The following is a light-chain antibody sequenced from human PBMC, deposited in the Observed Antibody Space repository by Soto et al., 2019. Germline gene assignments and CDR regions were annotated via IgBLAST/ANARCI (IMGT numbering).Light chain of an antibody. CDR3: QQRSDWPIT. CDR1: QTVSGN. J-gene: IGKJ5*01. Sequence: ETVLTQSPGTLSLSPLERATVSXRASQTVSGNFASYQQKRVQTPRFLLYAASTRAHVCPASFSGSGSATAFTLPISSLEPEDFAVYYGQQRSDWPITFGQGTRLEIK. V-gene: IGKV3-11*01. CDR2: AAS.